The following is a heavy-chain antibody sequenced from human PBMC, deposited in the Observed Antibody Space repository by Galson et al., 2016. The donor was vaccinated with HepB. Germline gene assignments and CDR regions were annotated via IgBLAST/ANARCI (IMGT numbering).Heavy chain of an antibody. J-gene: IGHJ4*02. V-gene: IGHV3-9*01. CDR1: GFTFDDYA. CDR3: AKDRQGSGGTYEAFDS. D-gene: IGHD3-16*01. Sequence: SLRLSCAASGFTFDDYAMHWVRQAPGKGLEWVSGISWNTGTIGYADSVRGRFSISRDNAKNSLYLQMHGLTGEDTAIYYCAKDRQGSGGTYEAFDSWGQGTLVTVSS. CDR2: ISWNTGTI.